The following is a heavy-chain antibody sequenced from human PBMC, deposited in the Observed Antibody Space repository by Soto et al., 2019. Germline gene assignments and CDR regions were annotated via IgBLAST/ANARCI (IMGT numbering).Heavy chain of an antibody. CDR1: GFTFSSYE. J-gene: IGHJ4*02. V-gene: IGHV3-48*03. D-gene: IGHD2-21*01. CDR3: ARGAWYVMAFDY. Sequence: PGGSLRLSCAASGFTFSSYEMNWVRQAPGKGLERVSYISSSGSTIYYADSVKGRFTISRDNAKNSLYLQMNSLRAEDTAVYYCARGAWYVMAFDYWGQGTLVTVSS. CDR2: ISSSGSTI.